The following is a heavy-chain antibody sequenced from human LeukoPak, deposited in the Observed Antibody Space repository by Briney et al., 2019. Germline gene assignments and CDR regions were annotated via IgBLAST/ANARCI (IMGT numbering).Heavy chain of an antibody. CDR2: IYPGDSDT. J-gene: IGHJ4*02. V-gene: IGHV5-51*07. Sequence: GESLKISCAGSGYDIINYWIGWVHQMPGKGLEWMGIIYPGDSDTRYSPSFEGQVTISADKSSSTAYLQWSSLKASDTAMYYCARVRNTQAARYYFDDWGQGTLVTVSS. CDR1: GYDIINYW. CDR3: ARVRNTQAARYYFDD. D-gene: IGHD3-9*01.